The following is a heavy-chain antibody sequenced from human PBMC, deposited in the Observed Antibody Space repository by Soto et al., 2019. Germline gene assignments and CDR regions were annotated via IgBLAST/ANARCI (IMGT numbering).Heavy chain of an antibody. D-gene: IGHD4-17*01. J-gene: IGHJ4*02. V-gene: IGHV3-15*07. CDR2: IKSKTDGGTT. Sequence: EVQLVESGGGLVKPGGSLRLSCAASGFTFSNAWMNWVRQAPGKGLEWVGRIKSKTDGGTTDYAAPVKGRFTISRDDSKNTLYLQMNSLKTEDTAVYYCTTDPDYGDSRIVVWGQGTLVTVSS. CDR1: GFTFSNAW. CDR3: TTDPDYGDSRIVV.